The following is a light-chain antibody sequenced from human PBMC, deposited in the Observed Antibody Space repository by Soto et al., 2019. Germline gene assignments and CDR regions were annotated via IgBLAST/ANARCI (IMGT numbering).Light chain of an antibody. Sequence: QSALTQPPSASGSPGQSVTISCTGSSFDVGSYNFVSWYQQHPGKAPKLLIYEVSKSPSGVPDRFSASKSGNTASLTVSGLQAEDEADYYCSSYAGSDNWVFGGGTQMTVL. CDR3: SSYAGSDNWV. CDR1: SFDVGSYNF. J-gene: IGLJ3*02. V-gene: IGLV2-8*01. CDR2: EVS.